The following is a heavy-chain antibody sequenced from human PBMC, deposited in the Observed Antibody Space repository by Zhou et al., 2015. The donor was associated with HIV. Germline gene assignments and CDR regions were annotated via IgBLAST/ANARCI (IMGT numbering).Heavy chain of an antibody. CDR3: ARGETYYYDSSGYLGDY. CDR1: GGTFSSYA. Sequence: QVQLVQSGAEVKKPGSSVKVSCKASGGTFSSYAISWVQQAPGQGLEWMGGIIPIFGTANYAQKFQGRVTITADESTSTAYMELSSLRSEDTAVYYCARGETYYYDSSGYLGDYWGQGTLVTVSS. CDR2: IIPIFGTA. V-gene: IGHV1-69*01. D-gene: IGHD3-22*01. J-gene: IGHJ4*02.